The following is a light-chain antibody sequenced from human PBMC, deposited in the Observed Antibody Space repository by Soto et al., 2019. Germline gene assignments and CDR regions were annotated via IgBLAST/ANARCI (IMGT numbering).Light chain of an antibody. CDR3: SSYTTSSTHWV. CDR2: EVS. Sequence: QSALTQPASVSGSPGQSITISCTGTSSDVGGYNYVSWYQHHPGKAPKLMIYEVSNRPSGFSNRFSGSKSGNTASLTISGLQAEDEADYYCSSYTTSSTHWVFGGGTKLTVL. J-gene: IGLJ3*02. V-gene: IGLV2-14*01. CDR1: SSDVGGYNY.